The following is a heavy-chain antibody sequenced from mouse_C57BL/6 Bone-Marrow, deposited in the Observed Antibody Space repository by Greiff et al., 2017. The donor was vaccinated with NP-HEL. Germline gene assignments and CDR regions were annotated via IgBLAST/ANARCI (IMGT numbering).Heavy chain of an antibody. CDR3: ARWPYLLCVFDY. CDR2: INPSSGYT. V-gene: IGHV1-7*01. CDR1: GYTFTSYW. D-gene: IGHD2-1*01. J-gene: IGHJ2*01. Sequence: QVHVKQSGAELAKPGASVKLSCKASGYTFTSYWMHWVKQRPGQGLEWIGYINPSSGYTKYNQKFKDKATLTADKSSSTAYMQLSSLTYEDSAVYYCARWPYLLCVFDYWGQGTTLTVSS.